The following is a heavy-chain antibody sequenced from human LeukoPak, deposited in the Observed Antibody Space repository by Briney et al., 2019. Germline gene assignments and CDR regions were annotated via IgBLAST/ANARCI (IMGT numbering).Heavy chain of an antibody. CDR1: GFTFSSYW. J-gene: IGHJ4*02. D-gene: IGHD6-19*01. CDR3: ARDRANSGWAFDY. CDR2: IKQDESEK. Sequence: GRSLRLSCAASGFTFSSYWMSWVRQAPGKGLEWVANIKQDESEKYYVDSVKGRFTISRDNAKKLLYLQMNSLRAEDTAVYYCARDRANSGWAFDYWGQGTLVTVSS. V-gene: IGHV3-7*01.